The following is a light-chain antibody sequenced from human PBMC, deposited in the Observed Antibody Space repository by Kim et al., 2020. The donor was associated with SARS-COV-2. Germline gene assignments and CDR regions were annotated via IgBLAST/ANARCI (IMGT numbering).Light chain of an antibody. V-gene: IGKV3-15*01. CDR2: GAS. CDR3: QQYNRWPYT. J-gene: IGKJ2*01. Sequence: SVSPAGKAHLYCRASQSVTTNVAWYQQKPGQAPRLLIYGASPRATGVPARFSGSGSGTDFTLTIGGLQSEDFAVYFCQQYNRWPYTFGQGTKLEI. CDR1: QSVTTN.